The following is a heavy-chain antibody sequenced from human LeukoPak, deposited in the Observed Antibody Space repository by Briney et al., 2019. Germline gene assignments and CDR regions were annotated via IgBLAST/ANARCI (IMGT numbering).Heavy chain of an antibody. J-gene: IGHJ4*02. Sequence: SETLSLTCAVYGGSFSGYYWSWIRQPPGKGLEWIGEINHSGSTNYNPSLKSRVTISVDTSKNQFSLKLSSVTAADTAVYYCARATYSSGWYDYWGQGTLVTVSS. CDR2: INHSGST. D-gene: IGHD6-19*01. V-gene: IGHV4-34*01. CDR3: ARATYSSGWYDY. CDR1: GGSFSGYY.